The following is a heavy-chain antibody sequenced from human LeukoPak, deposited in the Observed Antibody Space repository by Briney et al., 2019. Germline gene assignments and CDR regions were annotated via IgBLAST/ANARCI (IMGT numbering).Heavy chain of an antibody. CDR2: IIPIFGTA. J-gene: IGHJ4*02. V-gene: IGHV1-69*05. CDR1: GGTFISYA. Sequence: SVKVSCKASGGTFISYAISWVRQAPGQGGEWRGGIIPIFGTANYAQKFQGRVTLTTHESTSTAYMELSSLRSEDTAVYYCARVGKGRGYYFDYWGQGTLVTVSS. CDR3: ARVGKGRGYYFDY. D-gene: IGHD1-26*01.